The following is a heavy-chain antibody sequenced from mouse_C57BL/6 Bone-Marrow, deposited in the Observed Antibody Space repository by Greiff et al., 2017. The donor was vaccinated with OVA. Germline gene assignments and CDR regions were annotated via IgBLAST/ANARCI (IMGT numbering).Heavy chain of an antibody. CDR2: IYPRDGST. D-gene: IGHD3-2*02. J-gene: IGHJ4*01. CDR3: AETAQATDYAMDY. CDR1: GYTFTDHT. V-gene: IGHV1-78*01. Sequence: VQLQQSDAELVKPGASVKISCKVSGYTFTDHTIHWMKQRPEQGLEWIGYIYPRDGSTKYNEKFKGKATLTADKSSSTAYMQLNSLTSEDSAVYFCAETAQATDYAMDYWGQGTSVTVSS.